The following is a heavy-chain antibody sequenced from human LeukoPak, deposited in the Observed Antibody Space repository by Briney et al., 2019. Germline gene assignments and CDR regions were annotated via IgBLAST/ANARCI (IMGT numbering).Heavy chain of an antibody. CDR3: ARQVEGQRDYFDY. CDR1: GGSISSSSYY. Sequence: SETLSLTCTVSGGSISSSSYYWGWIRQPPGKGLEWLGSIYYSGSTYYNPSLKSRVTISVDTSKNQFSLKLSSVTAADTAVYYCARQVEGQRDYFDYWGQGTLVTVSS. V-gene: IGHV4-39*07. CDR2: IYYSGST. J-gene: IGHJ4*02. D-gene: IGHD2-15*01.